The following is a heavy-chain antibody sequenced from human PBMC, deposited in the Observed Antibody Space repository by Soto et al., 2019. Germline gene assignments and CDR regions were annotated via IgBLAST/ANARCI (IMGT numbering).Heavy chain of an antibody. CDR1: GYTFRNYA. V-gene: IGHV3-23*01. CDR2: VSAGGGST. J-gene: IGHJ4*02. Sequence: EVQLLESGGGLVQPGGSLRLSCAASGYTFRNYAMSWVRQAPGKRLEWVSAVSAGGGSTFYADSVKGRFTISRDHSKNPLFRQMNSLRVEATATYACANHSWGRGNLVTGSS. CDR3: ANHS.